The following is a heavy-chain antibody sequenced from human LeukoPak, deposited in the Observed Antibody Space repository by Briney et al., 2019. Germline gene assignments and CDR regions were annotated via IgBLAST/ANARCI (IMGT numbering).Heavy chain of an antibody. Sequence: PGGSLRLSCAASGFTLSSYSMNWVRQAPGKGLEWVSSISSSSSYIYYADSVKGRFTISRDNAKNSLYLQMNSLRAEDTAAYYCARYHEKAMDVWGKGTTVTVSS. J-gene: IGHJ6*04. D-gene: IGHD2-2*01. CDR2: ISSSSSYI. CDR1: GFTLSSYS. CDR3: ARYHEKAMDV. V-gene: IGHV3-21*01.